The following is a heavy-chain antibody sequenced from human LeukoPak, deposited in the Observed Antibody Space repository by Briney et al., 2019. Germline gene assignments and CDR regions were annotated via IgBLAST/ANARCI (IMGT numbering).Heavy chain of an antibody. D-gene: IGHD2-15*01. CDR3: AKVRYCSGGSCYSVRPYYYYGMDV. CDR1: GFTFSSYA. CDR2: ISGSGGST. V-gene: IGHV3-23*01. J-gene: IGHJ6*02. Sequence: GGSLRLSCAASGFTFSSYAMSWVRQAPGKGLEWVSAISGSGGSTYYADSVKGRFTISRDNSKNTLYLQMNSLRAEDTAVYYCAKVRYCSGGSCYSVRPYYYYGMDVWGQGTTVTVSS.